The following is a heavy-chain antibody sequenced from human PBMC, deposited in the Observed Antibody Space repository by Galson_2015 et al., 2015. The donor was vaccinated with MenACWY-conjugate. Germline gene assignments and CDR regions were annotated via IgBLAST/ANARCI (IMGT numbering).Heavy chain of an antibody. CDR2: ISYDGSNK. CDR1: GFTFSSYG. CDR3: AKSRGTGVGSSSD. D-gene: IGHD6-13*01. V-gene: IGHV3-30*18. J-gene: IGHJ4*02. Sequence: SLRLSCAASGFTFSSYGMHWVRQAPGKGLEWVAVISYDGSNKYYADSVKGRFTISRDNSKNTLYLQMNSLRAEDTAVYYCAKSRGTGVGSSSDWGQGTLVTVSS.